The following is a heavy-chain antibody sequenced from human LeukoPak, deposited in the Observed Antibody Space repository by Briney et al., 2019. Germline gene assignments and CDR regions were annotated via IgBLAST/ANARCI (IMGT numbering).Heavy chain of an antibody. D-gene: IGHD3-22*01. J-gene: IGHJ3*02. Sequence: ASVKVSCKASGYTFTSYGISWVRQAPGQGLEWMGWISACNGNTNYAQKLQGRVTMTTDTSTSTAYMELRSLRSDDTAVYYCAGGYYDSSGYAFDIWGQGTMVTVSS. CDR3: AGGYYDSSGYAFDI. CDR1: GYTFTSYG. V-gene: IGHV1-18*01. CDR2: ISACNGNT.